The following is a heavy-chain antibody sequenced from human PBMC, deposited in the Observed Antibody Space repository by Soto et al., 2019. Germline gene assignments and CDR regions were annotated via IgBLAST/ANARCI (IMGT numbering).Heavy chain of an antibody. D-gene: IGHD6-19*01. J-gene: IGHJ5*01. V-gene: IGHV3-9*01. CDR2: ISWNSANL. Sequence: EVQLVEAGGGLVHPGRSLRLACAVSGFDFDDYAIHWVRRAPGKGLEWVSGISWNSANLVYADSVKGRFTISRDNAKNSLFLQMNSLRPEDTALYYCAKDIGGEVAGLNWFDSWGQGTQVIVSS. CDR1: GFDFDDYA. CDR3: AKDIGGEVAGLNWFDS.